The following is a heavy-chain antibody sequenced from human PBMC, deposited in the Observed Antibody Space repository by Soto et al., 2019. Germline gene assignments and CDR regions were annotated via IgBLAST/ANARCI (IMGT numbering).Heavy chain of an antibody. J-gene: IGHJ4*02. CDR1: GGSISSYY. Sequence: PSETLSLTCTGSGGSISSYYWSWIRQPPGKGLEWIGYIYYSGSTNYNPSLKSRVTISVDTSKNQFSLKLSSVTAADTAVYYCARVRYSSGWYLDYWGQGTLVTVSS. CDR3: ARVRYSSGWYLDY. CDR2: IYYSGST. V-gene: IGHV4-59*01. D-gene: IGHD6-19*01.